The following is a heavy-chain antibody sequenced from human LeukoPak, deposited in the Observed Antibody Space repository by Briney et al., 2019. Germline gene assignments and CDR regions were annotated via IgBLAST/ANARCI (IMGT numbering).Heavy chain of an antibody. CDR3: AKNREPLGYCSIPSSPPDGRWFDP. CDR1: GFTFSSYA. Sequence: PGGSLRLSCTASGFTFSSYAMSWVRQAPGKGLEWVSAISGSGGSTYYADSVKGRFTISRDNSKNTLYLQMNSLRAEDTAVYYCAKNREPLGYCSIPSSPPDGRWFDPWGKGPRV. J-gene: IGHJ5*02. V-gene: IGHV3-23*01. D-gene: IGHD2-2*01. CDR2: ISGSGGST.